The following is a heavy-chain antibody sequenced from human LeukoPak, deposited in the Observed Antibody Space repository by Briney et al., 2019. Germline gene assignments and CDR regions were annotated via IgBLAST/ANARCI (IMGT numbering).Heavy chain of an antibody. CDR2: VYYSGST. Sequence: KSSETLSLTCAVSGGSINSYYWSWIRQPPGKGLEWIGYVYYSGSTNYNPSLRSRVTISVETSKNQFSLKLSSVTAADTAVYYCARDLSGNSEDWGQGTLVTVSS. D-gene: IGHD4-23*01. J-gene: IGHJ4*02. CDR1: GGSINSYY. V-gene: IGHV4-59*01. CDR3: ARDLSGNSED.